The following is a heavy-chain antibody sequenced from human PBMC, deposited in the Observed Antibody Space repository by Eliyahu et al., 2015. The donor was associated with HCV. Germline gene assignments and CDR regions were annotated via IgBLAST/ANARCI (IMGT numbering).Heavy chain of an antibody. V-gene: IGHV1-2*06. CDR1: GYTFSDFN. J-gene: IGHJ4*02. Sequence: QVQLVQSGAEVKKPGASVKVSCMASGYTFSDFNIHWVRQAPGQGLEWMGRIIPNSGGTNFAQRSQGRVTMTRDTSISTAYIELSSLTSDDTAVYYCARGDRYCFDNWGQGTLVTVSS. CDR2: IIPNSGGT. CDR3: ARGDRYCFDN.